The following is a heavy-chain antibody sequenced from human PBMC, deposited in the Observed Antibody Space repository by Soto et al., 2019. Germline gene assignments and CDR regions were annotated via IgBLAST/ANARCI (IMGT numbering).Heavy chain of an antibody. V-gene: IGHV3-23*01. D-gene: IGHD4-17*01. CDR1: GFTFSSYA. CDR2: ISGSGGST. J-gene: IGHJ4*02. CDR3: AKAPSDYYPIHVDY. Sequence: GGSLRLSCAASGFTFSSYAMSWVRQAPGKGLEWASAISGSGGSTYYADAVKVRFTISRDNSKNTLYLQMNSLRAEDTAVYYCAKAPSDYYPIHVDYWGQGTLVTVS.